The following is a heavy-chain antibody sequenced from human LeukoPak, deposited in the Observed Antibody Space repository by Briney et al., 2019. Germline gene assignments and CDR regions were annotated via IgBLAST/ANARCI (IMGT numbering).Heavy chain of an antibody. J-gene: IGHJ4*02. CDR3: ARTFEYSKTFDY. CDR2: IYYSGST. CDR1: GGSISSSSYY. V-gene: IGHV4-39*07. D-gene: IGHD6-6*01. Sequence: PSETLSLTCTVSGGSISSSSYYWGWIRQPPGKGLEWIGSIYYSGSTYYNPSLKSRVTISVDTSKNQFSLKLSSVTAADTAVYYCARTFEYSKTFDYWGQGTLVTVSS.